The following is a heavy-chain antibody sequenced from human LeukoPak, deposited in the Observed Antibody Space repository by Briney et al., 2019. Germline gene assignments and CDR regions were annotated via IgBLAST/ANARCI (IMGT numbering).Heavy chain of an antibody. V-gene: IGHV4-59*08. Sequence: SETLSLTCTVSGGSISGYYWSWIRQPPGKGLEWIGYIYYSGSINYNPSLKSRVTISVDTSKNQFSLKLTSVTAADTAVYYCARHLYGSGSYNYWGQGTLVTASS. D-gene: IGHD3-10*01. CDR2: IYYSGSI. CDR3: ARHLYGSGSYNY. CDR1: GGSISGYY. J-gene: IGHJ4*02.